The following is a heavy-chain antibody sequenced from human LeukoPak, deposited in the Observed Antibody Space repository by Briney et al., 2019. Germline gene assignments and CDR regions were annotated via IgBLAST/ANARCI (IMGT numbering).Heavy chain of an antibody. CDR1: GFTFSSYS. D-gene: IGHD3-3*01. J-gene: IGHJ4*02. CDR3: AKKYDFWSGRYDY. V-gene: IGHV3-21*04. CDR2: ISSSSSYI. Sequence: RGSLRLSCAASGFTFSSYSMNWVRQAPGKGLEWVSSISSSSSYIYYADSVKGRFTISRDNSKNTLYLQMNSLRAEDTAVYYCAKKYDFWSGRYDYWGQGTLVTVSS.